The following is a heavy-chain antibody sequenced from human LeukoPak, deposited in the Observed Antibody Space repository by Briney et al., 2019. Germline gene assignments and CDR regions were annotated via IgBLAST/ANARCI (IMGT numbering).Heavy chain of an antibody. D-gene: IGHD4-17*01. Sequence: PSETLSLTCTVSGGSISSYYWGWIRQPPGKGLEWIGSIYYSGSTDYNPSLKSRVTISVDTSNNQVSLKLSSVTAADTAMYYCARDLGTTVTRSPAFDIWGQGTMVTVSS. CDR1: GGSISSYY. CDR2: IYYSGST. V-gene: IGHV4-39*07. J-gene: IGHJ3*02. CDR3: ARDLGTTVTRSPAFDI.